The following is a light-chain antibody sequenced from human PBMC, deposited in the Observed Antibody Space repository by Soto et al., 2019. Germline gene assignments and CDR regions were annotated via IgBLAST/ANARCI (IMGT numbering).Light chain of an antibody. CDR2: AAS. Sequence: EIFLTQSPDTVCLPPVEIATLSCMASQSVRSSYLAWYQQTPGQTPRLLIYAASSRATGIPDRFSGSGSGTDFSLTISRLEAEDFAVYYCQQYGSSPRTFGQGTKVDIK. CDR1: QSVRSSY. V-gene: IGKV3-20*01. CDR3: QQYGSSPRT. J-gene: IGKJ1*01.